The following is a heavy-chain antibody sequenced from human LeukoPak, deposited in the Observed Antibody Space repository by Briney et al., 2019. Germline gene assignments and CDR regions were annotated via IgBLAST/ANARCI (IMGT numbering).Heavy chain of an antibody. Sequence: PGGSLRLSCVASGFTFSRHTIHWVRQAPGKGLEWVSYISSGGSTKYYADSVKGRFTFSRDNAKNSLYLQMNSLRAGDTAVYYCARQRGSGSPNYYYYGMDVWGQGTTVTVSS. CDR3: ARQRGSGSPNYYYYGMDV. CDR1: GFTFSRHT. V-gene: IGHV3-48*03. J-gene: IGHJ6*02. CDR2: ISSGGSTK. D-gene: IGHD3-10*01.